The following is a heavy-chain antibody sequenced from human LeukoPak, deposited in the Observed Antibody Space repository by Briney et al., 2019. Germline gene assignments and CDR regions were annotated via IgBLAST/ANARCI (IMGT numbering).Heavy chain of an antibody. CDR3: ARDRLTGTANWFDP. CDR2: INPNSGGT. CDR1: GYTFTGYY. Sequence: ASVKVSCKASGYTFTGYYMHWVRQAPGQGLEWMGWINPNSGGTNYAQKFQGRVTMTRDTSISTAYMELSRLRSDDTAVCYCARDRLTGTANWFDPWGQGTLVTVSS. J-gene: IGHJ5*02. V-gene: IGHV1-2*02. D-gene: IGHD1-20*01.